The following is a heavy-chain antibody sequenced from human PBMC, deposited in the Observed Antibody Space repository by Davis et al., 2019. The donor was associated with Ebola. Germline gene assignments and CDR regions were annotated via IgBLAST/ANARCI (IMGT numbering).Heavy chain of an antibody. Sequence: SETLSLTCDVSSASISSSIHYWCWIRQPPGKGLEWIGMTYHGGNTHYNPSLKSRVTISVDTSKIQFSLKLSSVTAADTAVYYCARQHYYYYYMDVWGKGTTVTVSS. CDR3: ARQHYYYYYMDV. CDR2: TYHGGNT. J-gene: IGHJ6*03. CDR1: SASISSSIHY. V-gene: IGHV4-39*07.